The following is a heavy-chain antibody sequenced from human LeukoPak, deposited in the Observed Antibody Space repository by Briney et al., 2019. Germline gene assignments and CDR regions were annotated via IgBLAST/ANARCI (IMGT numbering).Heavy chain of an antibody. Sequence: SETLSLTCTVSGGSISSYYWSWIRQHPGKGLEWIGYIYYSGNTYYNPSLKGRVAISVDTSKNQFSLKLSSVTAADTAVYYCARNLYGSTWTFDYWGQGTLVTVSS. D-gene: IGHD6-13*01. V-gene: IGHV4-59*06. CDR3: ARNLYGSTWTFDY. J-gene: IGHJ4*02. CDR2: IYYSGNT. CDR1: GGSISSYY.